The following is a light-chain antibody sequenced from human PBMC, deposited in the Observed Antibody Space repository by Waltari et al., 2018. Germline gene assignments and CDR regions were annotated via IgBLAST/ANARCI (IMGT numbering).Light chain of an antibody. CDR3: QSYDSSLIASV. CDR1: SPTIGARSD. J-gene: IGLJ2*01. Sequence: QSGLTQPPSVSGAPGQRVPISRPGRSPTIGARSDLHWYQLLPGAAPKRLIYGNNNRPSGVPDRFAGSKSGTSASLAITGLQAEDEADYYCQSYDSSLIASVFGGGTKLSVL. V-gene: IGLV1-40*01. CDR2: GNN.